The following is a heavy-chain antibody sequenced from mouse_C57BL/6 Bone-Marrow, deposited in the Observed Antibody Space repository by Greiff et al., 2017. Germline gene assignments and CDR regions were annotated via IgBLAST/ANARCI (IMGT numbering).Heavy chain of an antibody. D-gene: IGHD2-1*01. CDR1: GYTFTSYW. Sequence: QVQLQQPGAELVMPGASVKLSCKASGYTFTSYWMHWVKQRPGQGLEWIGEIDPSDSYTNYNQKFKGKSTLTVDKSSSTAYMQLSSLTSEDSAVYYCARRRKGNYFWYFDVWGTGTTVTVSS. J-gene: IGHJ1*03. V-gene: IGHV1-69*01. CDR3: ARRRKGNYFWYFDV. CDR2: IDPSDSYT.